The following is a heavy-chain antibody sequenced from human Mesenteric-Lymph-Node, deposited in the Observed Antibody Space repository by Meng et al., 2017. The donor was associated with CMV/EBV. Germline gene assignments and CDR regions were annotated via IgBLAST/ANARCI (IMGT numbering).Heavy chain of an antibody. J-gene: IGHJ2*01. CDR3: AREYELRYFDL. CDR1: GFSFSSYA. V-gene: IGHV3-30-3*01. D-gene: IGHD1-26*01. Sequence: SCAASGFSFSSYAMHWVRQAPGKGLEWVAVISYDGSNKYYADSVRGRFTISRDNSKNTVYLQMNSLRADDTAVHYCAREYELRYFDLWGRGTLVTVSS. CDR2: ISYDGSNK.